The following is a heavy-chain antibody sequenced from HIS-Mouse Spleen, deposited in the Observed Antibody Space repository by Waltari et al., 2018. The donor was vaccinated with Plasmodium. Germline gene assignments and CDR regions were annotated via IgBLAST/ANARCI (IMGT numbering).Heavy chain of an antibody. J-gene: IGHJ4*02. CDR3: ARHKKRGQLVRGYFDY. CDR1: GFSLSTSGMC. Sequence: QVTLRESGPALVKPTQTLTLTCTFSGFSLSTSGMCVSWILQPPGKALEWLARIDWDDDKYYSTSLKTRLTISKDTSKNQVVLTMTNMDPVDTATYYCARHKKRGQLVRGYFDYWGQGTLVTVSS. D-gene: IGHD6-6*01. CDR2: IDWDDDK. V-gene: IGHV2-70*15.